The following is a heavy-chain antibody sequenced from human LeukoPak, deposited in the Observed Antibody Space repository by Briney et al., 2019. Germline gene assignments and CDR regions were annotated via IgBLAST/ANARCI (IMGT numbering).Heavy chain of an antibody. CDR1: GFTFSSYW. CDR2: INSDGSST. J-gene: IGHJ4*02. V-gene: IGHV3-74*01. D-gene: IGHD3-22*01. CDR3: GPSSSGYYVHFDY. Sequence: GGSLRLSCAASGFTFSSYWMHWVRQAPGKGLVWVSRINSDGSSTSYADSVKGRFTISRDNSKNTLYLQMNSLRADDTAVYYCGPSSSGYYVHFDYWGQGTLVTVSS.